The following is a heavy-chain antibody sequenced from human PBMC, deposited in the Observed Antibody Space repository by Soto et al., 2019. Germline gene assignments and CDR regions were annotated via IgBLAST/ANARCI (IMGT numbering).Heavy chain of an antibody. Sequence: SETLSLTCTVSGGSISSYYWSRIRQPPGKGLEWIGYIYYSGSTNYDPSLKSRVTISVDTSKNQFSLKLSSVTAADTAVYYCARALVVPAAMLAQKYYYYMDVWGKGTTVTVSS. D-gene: IGHD2-2*01. CDR3: ARALVVPAAMLAQKYYYYMDV. V-gene: IGHV4-59*01. J-gene: IGHJ6*03. CDR1: GGSISSYY. CDR2: IYYSGST.